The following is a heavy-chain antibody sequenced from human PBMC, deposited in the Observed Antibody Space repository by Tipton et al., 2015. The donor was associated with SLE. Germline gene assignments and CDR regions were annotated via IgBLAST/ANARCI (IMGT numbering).Heavy chain of an antibody. D-gene: IGHD7-27*01. CDR3: AKYSLSTGEGYFDL. Sequence: GSLRLSCAASGFIFSMHTMTWVRQAPGKGLQWVSGITRDGVTTWSAGSVQGRFTISRANSKNTLYLQMNRLSVEDAAIYYCAKYSLSTGEGYFDLWGRGTLITVSS. CDR1: GFIFSMHT. J-gene: IGHJ2*01. V-gene: IGHV3-23*01. CDR2: ITRDGVTT.